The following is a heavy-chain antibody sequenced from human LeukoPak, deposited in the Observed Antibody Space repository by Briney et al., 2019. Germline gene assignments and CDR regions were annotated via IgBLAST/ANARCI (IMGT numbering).Heavy chain of an antibody. D-gene: IGHD1-14*01. Sequence: KPSETLSLTRAVYGGSFSGYYWSWIRQPPGKGLEWIGGIHYSGSTYYNPSLKSRVTISIDTSKNQFSLKLSSVTAADTAAYYCAREITWHMDVWGKGTTVTVSS. V-gene: IGHV4-34*01. J-gene: IGHJ6*03. CDR1: GGSFSGYY. CDR3: AREITWHMDV. CDR2: IHYSGST.